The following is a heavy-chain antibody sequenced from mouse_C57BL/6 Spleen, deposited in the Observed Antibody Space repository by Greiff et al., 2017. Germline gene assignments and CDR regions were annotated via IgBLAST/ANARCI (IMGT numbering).Heavy chain of an antibody. Sequence: VQLQQSGAELVKPGASVKLSCKASGYTFTSYWMQWVKQRPGQGLEWIGEIDPSDSYTNYNQKFKGKATLTVDTSSSTAYMQLSSLTSEDSAVYYCARYGTDWYFDVWGTGTTVTVSS. J-gene: IGHJ1*03. CDR2: IDPSDSYT. V-gene: IGHV1-50*01. CDR3: ARYGTDWYFDV. D-gene: IGHD4-1*01. CDR1: GYTFTSYW.